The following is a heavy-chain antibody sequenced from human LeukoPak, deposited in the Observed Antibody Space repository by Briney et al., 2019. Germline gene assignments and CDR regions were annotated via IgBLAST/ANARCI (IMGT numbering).Heavy chain of an antibody. D-gene: IGHD1-26*01. J-gene: IGHJ3*02. Sequence: PGRSLRLSSAASGFTFSSYGMHWVRQAPGKGLEWVAVIWYDGSNKYYADSVKGRFAISRDNAKNSLYLQMNSLRADDTAVYYCATIGDGWARAFDIWGLGTLVTVSS. CDR1: GFTFSSYG. V-gene: IGHV3-33*03. CDR3: ATIGDGWARAFDI. CDR2: IWYDGSNK.